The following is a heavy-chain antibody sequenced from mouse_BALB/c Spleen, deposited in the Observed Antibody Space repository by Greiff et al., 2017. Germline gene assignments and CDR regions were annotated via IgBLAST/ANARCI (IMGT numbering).Heavy chain of an antibody. J-gene: IGHJ2*01. CDR3: ARSITTAPGYFDY. V-gene: IGHV1S56*01. CDR2: IYPGDGST. CDR1: GYTFTSYD. D-gene: IGHD1-2*01. Sequence: QVQLQQSGPELVKPGALVKISCKASGYTFTSYDINWVKQRPGQGLEWIGWIYPGDGSTKYNEKFTGKATLPADQSSSTAYMQLSSLTSETSAVYFCARSITTAPGYFDYWGQGTTLTVSS.